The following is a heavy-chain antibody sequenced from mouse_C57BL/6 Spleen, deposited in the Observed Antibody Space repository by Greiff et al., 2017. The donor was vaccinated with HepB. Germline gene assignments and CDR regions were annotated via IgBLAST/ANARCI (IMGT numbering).Heavy chain of an antibody. D-gene: IGHD2-5*01. CDR1: GYTFTSYW. V-gene: IGHV1-55*01. J-gene: IGHJ4*01. Sequence: VQLQQPGAALVKPGASVKMSCKASGYTFTSYWITWVKQRPGQGLEWIGDIYPGSGSTNYNEKFKSKATLTVDTSSSTAYMQLSSLTSEDSAVYYCARRDYSNYYAMDYWGQGTSVTVSS. CDR2: IYPGSGST. CDR3: ARRDYSNYYAMDY.